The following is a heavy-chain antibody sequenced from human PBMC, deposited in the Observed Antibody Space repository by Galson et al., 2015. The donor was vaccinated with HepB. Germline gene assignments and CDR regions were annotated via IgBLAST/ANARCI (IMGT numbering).Heavy chain of an antibody. Sequence: SLRLSCAAPGFTFSSYSMNWVRQAPGKGLEWVSYISSSSSTIYYADSVKGRFTISRDNAKNSLYLQMNSLRDEDTAVYYCASLSAICCSGGSCDRLGWGQGTLVTVSS. CDR2: ISSSSSTI. J-gene: IGHJ4*02. CDR1: GFTFSSYS. V-gene: IGHV3-48*02. D-gene: IGHD2-15*01. CDR3: ASLSAICCSGGSCDRLG.